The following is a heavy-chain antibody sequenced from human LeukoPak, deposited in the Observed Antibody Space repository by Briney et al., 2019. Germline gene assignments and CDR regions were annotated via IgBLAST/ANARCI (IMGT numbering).Heavy chain of an antibody. CDR2: IKEDGSEK. V-gene: IGHV3-7*01. Sequence: GGSLRLSCAASGFTFSSSWMRWVRQAPGKALEWVANIKEDGSEKYYVDSVKGRFTISRDNAKNSVHLQMNSLRAEDTAVYYCAKSVHWYQLNAFDPWGQGTLVTVSS. J-gene: IGHJ5*02. CDR1: GFTFSSSW. D-gene: IGHD2-2*01. CDR3: AKSVHWYQLNAFDP.